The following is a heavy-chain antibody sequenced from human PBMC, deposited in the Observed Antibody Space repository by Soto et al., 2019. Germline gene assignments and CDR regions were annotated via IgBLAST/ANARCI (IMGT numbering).Heavy chain of an antibody. J-gene: IGHJ4*02. Sequence: GESLKISCAASGFTFSSYSMNWVRQAPGKGLEWVSSISSSSSYIYYADSVKGRFTISRDNAKNSLYLQMNSLRDEDTAVYYCARGGSGSYWGQGTLVTVSS. CDR2: ISSSSSYI. V-gene: IGHV3-21*01. CDR1: GFTFSSYS. D-gene: IGHD1-26*01. CDR3: ARGGSGSY.